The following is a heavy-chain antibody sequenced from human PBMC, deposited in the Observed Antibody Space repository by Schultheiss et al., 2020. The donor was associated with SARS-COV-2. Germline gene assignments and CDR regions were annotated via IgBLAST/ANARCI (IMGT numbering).Heavy chain of an antibody. D-gene: IGHD3-16*02. CDR2: INISGNT. Sequence: SETLSLTCIVSGGSINSFQWIWIRQPAGKGLEWIGRINISGNTNYNPSLTSRVTMSVDTSKNQFSLKLSSVTAADTAVYYCAREEVDDYVWGSYRLGWYFDLWGRGTLVTVSS. CDR3: AREEVDDYVWGSYRLGWYFDL. J-gene: IGHJ2*01. CDR1: GGSINSFQ. V-gene: IGHV4-4*07.